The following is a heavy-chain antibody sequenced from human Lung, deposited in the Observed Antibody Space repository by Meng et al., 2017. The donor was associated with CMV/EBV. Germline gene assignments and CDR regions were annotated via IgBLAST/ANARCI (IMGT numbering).Heavy chain of an antibody. CDR3: ARRVGGPDAFDI. CDR1: GYTFTGYY. J-gene: IGHJ3*02. D-gene: IGHD3-16*01. CDR2: INPNSGGT. Sequence: ASVXVSXXASGYTFTGYYMQWVRQAPGQGLEWMGWINPNSGGTNYAQKFQGRVTMTRDTSISTAYMELSRLRSDDTAVYYCARRVGGPDAFDIWGQGTVVTVSS. V-gene: IGHV1-2*02.